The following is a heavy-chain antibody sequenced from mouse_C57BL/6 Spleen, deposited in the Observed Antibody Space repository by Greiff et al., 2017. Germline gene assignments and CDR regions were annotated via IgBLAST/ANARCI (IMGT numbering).Heavy chain of an antibody. CDR2: IYPGSGST. CDR1: GYTFTSYW. CDR3: ARPLANWDAFAY. J-gene: IGHJ3*01. D-gene: IGHD4-1*01. Sequence: QVQLQQPGAELVKPGASVKMSCKASGYTFTSYWITWVKQRPGQGLEWIGDIYPGSGSTNYNEKFKSKATLTVDTSSSTAYMQLSSLTSEDSAVYYCARPLANWDAFAYWGQGTLVTVPA. V-gene: IGHV1-55*01.